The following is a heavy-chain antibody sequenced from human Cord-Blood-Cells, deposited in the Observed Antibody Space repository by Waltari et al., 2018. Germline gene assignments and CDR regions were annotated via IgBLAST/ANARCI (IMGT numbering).Heavy chain of an antibody. V-gene: IGHV4-59*01. CDR1: GGSISSYY. D-gene: IGHD2-2*01. CDR2: IYYSGST. Sequence: QVQLQESGPGLVKPSETLSLTCTVSGGSISSYYWSWIRQPPGKGLEWNGYIYYSGSTNYHPSLKSRVTISVDTSKNQFSLKLSSVTAADTAVYYCAGLVGCSSTSCYFWFDPWGQGTLVTVSS. CDR3: AGLVGCSSTSCYFWFDP. J-gene: IGHJ5*02.